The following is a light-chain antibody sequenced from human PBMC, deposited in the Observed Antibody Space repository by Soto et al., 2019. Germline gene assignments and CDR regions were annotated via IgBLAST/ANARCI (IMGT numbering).Light chain of an antibody. J-gene: IGLJ1*01. CDR3: SSYTTSDTYV. V-gene: IGLV2-14*01. Sequence: QSVLTQPGSVSGSPGQSITISCTGTSSDVGGYNYVSWYQHHPGKAPKLMIFEVRNRPSGVSNRFSGSKSGNTASLTISGLQAEDEADYYCSSYTTSDTYVFGPGTKLTVL. CDR1: SSDVGGYNY. CDR2: EVR.